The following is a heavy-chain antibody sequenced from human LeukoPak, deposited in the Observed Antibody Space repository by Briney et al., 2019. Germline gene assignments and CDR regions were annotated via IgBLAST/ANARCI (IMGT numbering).Heavy chain of an antibody. V-gene: IGHV4-4*07. CDR1: GGSISSYY. J-gene: IGHJ3*02. Sequence: SETLSLTCTVSGGSISSYYWSWIRQPAGKGLEWIGRIYTSGSTNYNPSLKSRVTMSVDTSKNQFSLKLSSVTAADTAVYYCAGGITFGGVITSPLEAFDIWGQGTMVTVSS. CDR2: IYTSGST. D-gene: IGHD3-16*02. CDR3: AGGITFGGVITSPLEAFDI.